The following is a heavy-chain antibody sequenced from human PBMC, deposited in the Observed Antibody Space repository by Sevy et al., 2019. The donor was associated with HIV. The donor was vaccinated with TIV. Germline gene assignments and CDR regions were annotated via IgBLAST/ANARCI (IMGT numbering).Heavy chain of an antibody. Sequence: GGSLRLSCVASGFTFSNVWMSWVRQAPGKGLEWVGHFKSKTDGGTTDYAAPVRGRFTISRDDSKNTLYLQMNSLKTEETAVYYCTTGGSLFQHWGQGTLVTVSS. CDR1: GFTFSNVW. CDR2: FKSKTDGGTT. CDR3: TTGGSLFQH. D-gene: IGHD3-16*01. V-gene: IGHV3-15*01. J-gene: IGHJ1*01.